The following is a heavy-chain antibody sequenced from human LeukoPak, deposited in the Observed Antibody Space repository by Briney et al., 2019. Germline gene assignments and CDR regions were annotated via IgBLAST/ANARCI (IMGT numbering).Heavy chain of an antibody. D-gene: IGHD3-16*02. CDR3: ARIYPALFDN. J-gene: IGHJ4*02. V-gene: IGHV4-34*01. CDR2: INHSGST. Sequence: PSETLSLTCAVYGGSFSGYYWSWIRQPPGKGLEWIGEINHSGSTNYNPSLKSRVTISVDTSKNQFSLKLISLTAADTAVYYCARIYPALFDNWGQGTLVTVSS. CDR1: GGSFSGYY.